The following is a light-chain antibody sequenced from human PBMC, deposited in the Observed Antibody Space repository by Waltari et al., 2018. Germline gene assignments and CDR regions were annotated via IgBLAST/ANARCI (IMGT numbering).Light chain of an antibody. CDR2: AAS. J-gene: IGKJ1*01. V-gene: IGKV1-39*01. CDR3: QQRFSSPRT. CDR1: QNIRTY. Sequence: DVQMSNSQSSLPRSVGDRVTITCRASQNIRTYLNWYQQKPGQDPNLLIYAASILQSGVPSRFSGSGSGTDFTLTINSLQPEDSAAYFCQQRFSSPRTFGQGTKVEIK.